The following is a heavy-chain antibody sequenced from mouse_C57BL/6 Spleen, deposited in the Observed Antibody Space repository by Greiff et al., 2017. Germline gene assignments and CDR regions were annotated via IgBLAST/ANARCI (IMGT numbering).Heavy chain of an antibody. J-gene: IGHJ3*01. V-gene: IGHV1-64*01. CDR3: ARENDYEGFAY. Sequence: VQLQQPGAELVKPGASVKLSCKASGYTFTSYWMHWVKQRPGQGLEWIGMIHPNSGSTKYNEKFKSKATLTVDKSSSTSYMQLSNLTSEDSAVYYCARENDYEGFAYWGQGTLVTVSA. CDR1: GYTFTSYW. D-gene: IGHD2-4*01. CDR2: IHPNSGST.